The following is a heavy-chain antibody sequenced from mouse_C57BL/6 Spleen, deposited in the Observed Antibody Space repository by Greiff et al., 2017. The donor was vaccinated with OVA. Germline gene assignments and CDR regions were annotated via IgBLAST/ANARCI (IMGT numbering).Heavy chain of an antibody. Sequence: QVQLQQPGAELVKPGASVKMSCKASGYTFTSYWITWVKQRPGQGLEWIGDIYPGSGSTNYNEKFKSKATLTVDTSSSTAYMQISSLTSEDSAVYYCARGRFNDYLFYFDYWGQGTTLTVSS. CDR3: ARGRFNDYLFYFDY. CDR2: IYPGSGST. CDR1: GYTFTSYW. J-gene: IGHJ2*01. V-gene: IGHV1-55*01. D-gene: IGHD2-4*01.